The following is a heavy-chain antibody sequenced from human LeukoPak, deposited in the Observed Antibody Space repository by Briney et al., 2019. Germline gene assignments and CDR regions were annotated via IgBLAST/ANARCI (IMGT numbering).Heavy chain of an antibody. CDR2: ISGSDGRT. D-gene: IGHD3-22*01. CDR3: ARGLYYYDSSGYYFAAFDI. CDR1: GFTFSSYA. V-gene: IGHV3-23*01. J-gene: IGHJ3*02. Sequence: GGSLRLSCAASGFTFSSYAMTWVRQASGKGLEWVSTISGSDGRTDYADSVKGRFTISRDNSKNTVYLQMNSLRAEDTAVYYCARGLYYYDSSGYYFAAFDIWGQGTMVTVSS.